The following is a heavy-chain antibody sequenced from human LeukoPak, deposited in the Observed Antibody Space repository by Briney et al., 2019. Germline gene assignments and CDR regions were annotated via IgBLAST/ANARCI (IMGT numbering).Heavy chain of an antibody. CDR3: ARGWRFDY. V-gene: IGHV4-34*01. CDR2: INHSGST. Sequence: SETLSLTCAVYGGSFSGYYWSWIRKPPGKGLEWIGEINHSGSTNYNPSLKSRVTISVDTSKNQFSLKLSSVTAADTAVYYCARGWRFDYWGQGTLVTVSS. J-gene: IGHJ4*02. D-gene: IGHD1-1*01. CDR1: GGSFSGYY.